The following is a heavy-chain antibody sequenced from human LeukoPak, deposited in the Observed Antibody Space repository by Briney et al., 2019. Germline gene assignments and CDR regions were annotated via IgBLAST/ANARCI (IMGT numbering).Heavy chain of an antibody. V-gene: IGHV3-30-3*01. CDR3: ARRDNYDY. CDR2: ISNDGSNK. Sequence: GGSLRLSCAASGFTMSNYAMSGVREAPGKGLEWVAVISNDGSNKYYADSVKGRFTISRDNSKNTLYLKMNSLRTEDTAVYYCARRDNYDYWGQGTMVTVSS. J-gene: IGHJ4*02. D-gene: IGHD5-24*01. CDR1: GFTMSNYA.